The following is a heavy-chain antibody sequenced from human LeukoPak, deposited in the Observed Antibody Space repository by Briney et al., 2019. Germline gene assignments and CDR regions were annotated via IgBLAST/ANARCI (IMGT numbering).Heavy chain of an antibody. CDR3: ARVGYYYDSSGYFPASLDY. J-gene: IGHJ4*02. Sequence: SETLSLTCTVSGGSISSYYWSWIRQPPGKGLEWIGYIYYSGSTNYNPSLKSRVTISVDTSKNQFSLKLIPVTAADTAVYYCARVGYYYDSSGYFPASLDYWGQGTLVTVSS. V-gene: IGHV4-59*01. CDR1: GGSISSYY. CDR2: IYYSGST. D-gene: IGHD3-22*01.